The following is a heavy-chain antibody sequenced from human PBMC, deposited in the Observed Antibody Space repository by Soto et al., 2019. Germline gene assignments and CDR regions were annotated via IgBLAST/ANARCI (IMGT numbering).Heavy chain of an antibody. J-gene: IGHJ4*02. CDR2: ISGSGTST. V-gene: IGHV3-23*01. CDR1: GFTFSSYA. Sequence: EVQLLESGGGLVQPGGSLRLSCAASGFTFSSYAMSWVRQAPGKGLEWVSVISGSGTSTYYADSVKGRFTISRDNSKNILYLRMNSLRAEDTAVYYCAKDLFYSGSYYGGDYWGQGTLVTISS. CDR3: AKDLFYSGSYYGGDY. D-gene: IGHD1-26*01.